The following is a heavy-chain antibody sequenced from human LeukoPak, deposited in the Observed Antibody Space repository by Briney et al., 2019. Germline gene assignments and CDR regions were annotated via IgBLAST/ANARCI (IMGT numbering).Heavy chain of an antibody. V-gene: IGHV1-3*01. CDR2: INAGNGNT. D-gene: IGHD6-13*01. CDR1: GYTFTSYA. CDR3: AGGTRYSSSWSAFDY. J-gene: IGHJ4*02. Sequence: GASVKVSCKASGYTFTSYAMHWVRQAPGQRLEWMGWINAGNGNTKYSQKFQGRVTITRDTSTSTAYMELSSLRSEDTAVYYCAGGTRYSSSWSAFDYWGQGTLVTVSS.